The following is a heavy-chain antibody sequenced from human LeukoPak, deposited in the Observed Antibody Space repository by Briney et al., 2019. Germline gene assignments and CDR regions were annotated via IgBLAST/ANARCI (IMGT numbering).Heavy chain of an antibody. CDR1: GFTFSCYG. J-gene: IGHJ4*02. CDR2: ISYDGSNK. CDR3: AKDGRGFAYCSSTSCYFDY. Sequence: GGSLILSCGAPGFTFSCYGMHWGRQAPGKGLEWVPAISYDGSNKYYADSVKGRFTISRDNSKNTLYLQMNSLRAEDTAVYYCAKDGRGFAYCSSTSCYFDYWGQGTLVTVSS. V-gene: IGHV3-30*18. D-gene: IGHD2-2*01.